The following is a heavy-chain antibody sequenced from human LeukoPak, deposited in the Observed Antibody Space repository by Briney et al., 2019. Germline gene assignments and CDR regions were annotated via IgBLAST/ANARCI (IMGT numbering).Heavy chain of an antibody. CDR3: AKNRAVYGITAAGKTPHY. CDR2: ISHHGSNK. D-gene: IGHD6-13*01. J-gene: IGHJ4*02. CDR1: GFTFSTYG. Sequence: PGGSLRLSCVASGFTFSTYGMNWVRQAPGKGLEWVAVISHHGSNKFYADSVKGRFTISRDNSNNMVYLQMNSLRAEDTAVYYCAKNRAVYGITAAGKTPHYWGEGALVTLSS. V-gene: IGHV3-30*18.